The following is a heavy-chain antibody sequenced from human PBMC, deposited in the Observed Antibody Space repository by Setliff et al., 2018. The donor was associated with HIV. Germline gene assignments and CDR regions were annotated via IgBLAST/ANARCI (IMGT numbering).Heavy chain of an antibody. CDR1: GGSISSYY. V-gene: IGHV4-4*08. J-gene: IGHJ3*02. CDR2: MYISGST. CDR3: ARAINKAFDI. Sequence: PSETLSLTCTVSGGSISSYYWSWIRQPPGKGLEWIGHMYISGSTTYNPSLKSRVTLSVDTSRNQFSLTLSSVTAADTAVYYCARAINKAFDIWGQGTMVTVSS.